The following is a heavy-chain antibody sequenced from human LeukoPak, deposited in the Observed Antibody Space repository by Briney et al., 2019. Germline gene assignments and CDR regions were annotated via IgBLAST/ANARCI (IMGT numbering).Heavy chain of an antibody. CDR3: ARGRSSSGWYVPQRDAFDI. V-gene: IGHV3-23*01. Sequence: AGGSLRLSCAASGFTFSSYAMSWVRQAPGKGLEWVSAISGSGGSTYYADSVRGRFTISRDNSKNTLYLQMNSLRAEDTAVYYCARGRSSSGWYVPQRDAFDIWGQGTMVTVSS. CDR2: ISGSGGST. D-gene: IGHD6-19*01. CDR1: GFTFSSYA. J-gene: IGHJ3*02.